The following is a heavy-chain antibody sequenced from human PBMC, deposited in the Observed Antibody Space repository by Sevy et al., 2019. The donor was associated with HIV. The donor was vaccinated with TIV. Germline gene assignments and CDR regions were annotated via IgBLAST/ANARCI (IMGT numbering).Heavy chain of an antibody. J-gene: IGHJ5*01. V-gene: IGHV3-21*03. CDR2: ISGNSNYI. Sequence: GGSLRLSCAASGFTFSPYNMIWVRQAPGKGLEWVSSISGNSNYIYYANSVKGLFTISRENANNSLYLQMYSLRAEDTAVYYCARDPAVPRYCTNGVCSQVFDSWGQGTLVTVSS. CDR3: ARDPAVPRYCTNGVCSQVFDS. D-gene: IGHD2-8*01. CDR1: GFTFSPYN.